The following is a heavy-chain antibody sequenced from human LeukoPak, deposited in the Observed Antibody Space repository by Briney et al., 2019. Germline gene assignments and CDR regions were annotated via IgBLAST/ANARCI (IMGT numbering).Heavy chain of an antibody. D-gene: IGHD4-23*01. CDR1: GFTFSSYS. Sequence: PGGSLRLSCAASGFTFSSYSMNWVRQAPGKGLEWVSSISSSSSYIYYADSVKGRFTISRDNAKNSLYLQMNSLRAEDTAVYYCASQRRGGNFALDYWGQGTLVTVSS. CDR2: ISSSSSYI. J-gene: IGHJ4*02. CDR3: ASQRRGGNFALDY. V-gene: IGHV3-21*01.